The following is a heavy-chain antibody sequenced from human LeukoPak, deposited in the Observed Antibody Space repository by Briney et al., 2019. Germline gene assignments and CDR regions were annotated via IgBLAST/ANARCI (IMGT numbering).Heavy chain of an antibody. V-gene: IGHV1-8*01. CDR3: ARGRGSSGWGRGYYYYMDV. CDR1: GYTFTSYD. CDR2: MNPNSGNT. Sequence: ASVKVSCKASGYTFTSYDINWVRQATGQGLEWMGWMNPNSGNTGYAQKFQGRVTMTRNTSISTAYMELSSLRSEDTAVYYCARGRGSSGWGRGYYYYMDVWGKGTTVTISS. J-gene: IGHJ6*03. D-gene: IGHD6-19*01.